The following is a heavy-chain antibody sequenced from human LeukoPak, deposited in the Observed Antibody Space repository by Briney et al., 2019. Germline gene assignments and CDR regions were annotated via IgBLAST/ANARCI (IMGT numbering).Heavy chain of an antibody. J-gene: IGHJ4*02. CDR3: TKFKGHYGDSEYYFDS. D-gene: IGHD3-10*01. CDR2: ITGSSDYI. CDR1: GFTFSRYS. V-gene: IGHV3-21*01. Sequence: GGSLRLSCAASGFTFSRYSVNWVRQAPGKGLEWVSCITGSSDYIFYADSVRGRFTISRDNAKNSLFLQMNSLRAEDTAVYYCTKFKGHYGDSEYYFDSWGQGTLVTVSS.